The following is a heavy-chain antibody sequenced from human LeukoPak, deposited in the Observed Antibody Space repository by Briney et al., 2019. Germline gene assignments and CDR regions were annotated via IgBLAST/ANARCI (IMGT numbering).Heavy chain of an antibody. V-gene: IGHV3-23*01. J-gene: IGHJ4*02. CDR2: ISGSGGST. D-gene: IGHD3-22*01. CDR3: AKDRGLYDRSGY. Sequence: WIRQPPGKGLEWVSGISGSGGSTYHADSVKGRFTISRDTSKNTLYLQMNSLRAEDTAVYYCAKDRGLYDRSGYWGQGTLVTVSS.